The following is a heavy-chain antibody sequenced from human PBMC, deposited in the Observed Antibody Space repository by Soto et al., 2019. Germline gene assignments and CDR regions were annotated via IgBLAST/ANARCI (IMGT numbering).Heavy chain of an antibody. CDR2: IYYSGST. D-gene: IGHD3-22*01. V-gene: IGHV4-59*08. CDR3: ARLSSSGYYFDY. Sequence: SETLSLTCTVSGGSISSYYWSWIRQPPGKGLEWIGYIYYSGSTNYNPSLKSRVTISVDTSKNQFSRKLSSVTAADTAVYYCARLSSSGYYFDYWGQGTLVTVSS. CDR1: GGSISSYY. J-gene: IGHJ4*02.